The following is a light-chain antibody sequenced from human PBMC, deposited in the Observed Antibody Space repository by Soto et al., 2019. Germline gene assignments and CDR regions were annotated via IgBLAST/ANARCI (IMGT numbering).Light chain of an antibody. Sequence: QLVLTQPPSASGTPGQRVTISCSGSSSNIGSNTVNWYQQLPGTAPTLLIYYNNQRPSGVPDRFSGSKSGTSASLAISGLQSEDEAHYYCAAWDDSLYGWVFGGGTKPTVL. V-gene: IGLV1-44*01. CDR1: SSNIGSNT. CDR2: YNN. CDR3: AAWDDSLYGWV. J-gene: IGLJ3*02.